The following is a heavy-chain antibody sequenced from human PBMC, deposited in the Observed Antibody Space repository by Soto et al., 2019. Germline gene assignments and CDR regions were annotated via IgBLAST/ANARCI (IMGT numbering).Heavy chain of an antibody. Sequence: GGSLRLSCAASGFTFSSYGMHWVRQAPGKGLEWVAVISYDGSNKYYADSVKGRFTISRDNSKNTLYLQMNSLRAEDTAVYYCAKDLSITMVRGVIGPKSYHYYGMDVWGQGTTVTVSS. CDR3: AKDLSITMVRGVIGPKSYHYYGMDV. CDR1: GFTFSSYG. V-gene: IGHV3-30*18. CDR2: ISYDGSNK. J-gene: IGHJ6*02. D-gene: IGHD3-10*01.